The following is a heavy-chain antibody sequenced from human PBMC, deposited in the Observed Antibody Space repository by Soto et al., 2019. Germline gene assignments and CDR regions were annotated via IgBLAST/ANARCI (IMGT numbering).Heavy chain of an antibody. CDR1: GYTFTIYG. CDR3: AREILYPDFYFHGMDV. Sequence: QGQLVQSGAEVKKPGASVKVSCTASGYTFTIYGIIWVRQAPGQGLEWMGWISAKKGNTKYAQKLQGRVTMPTDTSTSTDYMELRSLRSDDTAVYYCAREILYPDFYFHGMDVWGQGTTVTVSS. J-gene: IGHJ6*02. D-gene: IGHD2-15*01. CDR2: ISAKKGNT. V-gene: IGHV1-18*04.